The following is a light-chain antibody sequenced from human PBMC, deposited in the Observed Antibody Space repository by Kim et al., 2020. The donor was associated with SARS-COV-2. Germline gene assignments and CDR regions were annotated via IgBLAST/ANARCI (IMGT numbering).Light chain of an antibody. CDR1: QSVSNY. CDR3: QQYGNSPRT. J-gene: IGKJ1*01. CDR2: AAS. V-gene: IGKV3-20*01. Sequence: EVVLTQSPGPLSLSPGERATLSCRASQSVSNYLVWYQQKPGQGPRLLIYAASKRATGIPDRFSGSGSGTDFTLTISRLEPEDFVVYYCQQYGNSPRTFGQGTKVDIK.